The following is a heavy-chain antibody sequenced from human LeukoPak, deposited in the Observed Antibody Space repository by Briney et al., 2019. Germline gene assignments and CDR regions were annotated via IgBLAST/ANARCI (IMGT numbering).Heavy chain of an antibody. V-gene: IGHV3-74*01. CDR2: IHSDGSTT. CDR1: GFTFISYW. CDR3: TRDAWMASTPLDY. D-gene: IGHD5-24*01. J-gene: IGHJ4*02. Sequence: GGSLRLSCAASGFTFISYWMHWVRQAPGKGLVWVSRIHSDGSTTNYADSVKGRFAISRDNAKNTLYLQMNSLRAEDTAVYHCTRDAWMASTPLDYWGQGTLVTVSS.